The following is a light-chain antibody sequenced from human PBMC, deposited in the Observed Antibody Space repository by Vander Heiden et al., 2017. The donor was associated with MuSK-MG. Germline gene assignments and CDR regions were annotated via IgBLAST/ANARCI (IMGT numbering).Light chain of an antibody. CDR1: QSVSSY. V-gene: IGKV3-11*01. CDR2: DAS. CDR3: QQRSNWPRT. Sequence: EIFFTQAPATLSLSPGERATLSCRASQSVSSYLAWYQQKPGQAPRLLIYDASNRATGIPARFSGSGSGTDFTLTISSLEPEDFAVYYCQQRSNWPRTLGQGTKLDIK. J-gene: IGKJ2*01.